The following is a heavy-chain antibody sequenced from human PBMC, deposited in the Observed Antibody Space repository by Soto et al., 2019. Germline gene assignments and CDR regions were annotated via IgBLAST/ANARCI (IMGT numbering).Heavy chain of an antibody. CDR2: ISDSGGSP. CDR3: AKSYGDSRRHSDD. D-gene: IGHD4-17*01. CDR1: GFTFSNYA. V-gene: IGHV3-23*01. Sequence: GGSLRLSCAASGFTFSNYAMSWVRQAPGKGLEWVSGISDSGGSPYYADSVKGRFTISRDNSKNTLYLQMNSLRAEDTAVYYSAKSYGDSRRHSDDWGHGTLVTGSS. J-gene: IGHJ4*01.